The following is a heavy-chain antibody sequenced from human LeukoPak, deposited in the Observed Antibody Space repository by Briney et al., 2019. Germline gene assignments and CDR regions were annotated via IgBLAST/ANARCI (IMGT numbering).Heavy chain of an antibody. V-gene: IGHV1-2*04. CDR3: ARDRDYDFWSGYYTGVYHYYGMDV. J-gene: IGHJ6*02. CDR2: INPNSGGT. CDR1: GYTFTGYY. Sequence: ASVKVSCKASGYTFTGYYMHWVRQAPGQGLEWMGWINPNSGGTNYAQKFQGWVTMTRDTSISTAYMELSRLRSDDTAVYYGARDRDYDFWSGYYTGVYHYYGMDVWGQGTTVTVSS. D-gene: IGHD3-3*01.